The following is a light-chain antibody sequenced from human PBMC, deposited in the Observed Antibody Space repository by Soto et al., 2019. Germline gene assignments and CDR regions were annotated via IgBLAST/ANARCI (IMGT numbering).Light chain of an antibody. CDR3: QQYNSDSRT. CDR2: DAS. Sequence: DIQMTQSPSTLSASVGDRVTITCRASQNIERWLAWYQQKPGKAPKLLIFDASNLESGVPSRFSGSGSGTEFTLTIDSLQPDDFATYYCQQYNSDSRTFGQGTELDIK. V-gene: IGKV1-5*01. CDR1: QNIERW. J-gene: IGKJ1*01.